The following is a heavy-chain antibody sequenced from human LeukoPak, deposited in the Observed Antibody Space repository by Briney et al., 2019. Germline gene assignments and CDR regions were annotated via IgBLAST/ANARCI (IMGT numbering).Heavy chain of an antibody. CDR1: GGSISSYY. J-gene: IGHJ3*02. V-gene: IGHV4-59*01. D-gene: IGHD1-26*01. CDR3: AKAEEDSGPPDDAFDI. CDR2: IYYSGST. Sequence: PSETLSLTCTVSGGSISSYYWSWIRQPPGKGLEWIGYIYYSGSTNYNPSLKSRVTISVDTSKNQFSLKLSSVTAADTAVYYCAKAEEDSGPPDDAFDIWGQGTMVTVSS.